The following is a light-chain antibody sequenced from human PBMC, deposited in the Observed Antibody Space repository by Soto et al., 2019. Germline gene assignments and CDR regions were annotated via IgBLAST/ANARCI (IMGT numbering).Light chain of an antibody. V-gene: IGLV2-8*01. CDR3: SSYVGSRGV. J-gene: IGLJ1*01. CDR1: SSDVGGYKY. Sequence: QSVLTQPPSASGSPGQSVTISCTGTSSDVGGYKYVSWYQQYPGKVPKLMIYEVSKRPSGIPDRFSGSKSGNTASLTVSGLQADDEADYYCSSYVGSRGVFGTGTKVTVL. CDR2: EVS.